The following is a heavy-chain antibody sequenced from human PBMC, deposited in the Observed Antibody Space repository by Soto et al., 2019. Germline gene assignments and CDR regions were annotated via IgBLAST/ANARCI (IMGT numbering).Heavy chain of an antibody. J-gene: IGHJ4*02. V-gene: IGHV3-30*18. CDR2: ISYDGSNK. Sequence: PVGSLRLSCAASGFTFSSYGMHWVRQAPGKGLEWVAVISYDGSNKYYADSVKGRFTISRDNSKNTLYLQMNSLRAEDTAVYYCAKSQFTMIVDFDYWGQGTLVTVSS. D-gene: IGHD3-22*01. CDR3: AKSQFTMIVDFDY. CDR1: GFTFSSYG.